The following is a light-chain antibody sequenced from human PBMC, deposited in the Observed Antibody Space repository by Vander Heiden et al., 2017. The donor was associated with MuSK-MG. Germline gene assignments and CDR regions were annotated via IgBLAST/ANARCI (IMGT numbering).Light chain of an antibody. Sequence: EIVMTQSPATLSVSPGERAPLSCRSSQSVSSNLAWYQQKPDQPRRLLIYGATTGTGSIPARFSGSGSGTEFTLTISSLQYEDLAVYYYQQYNNWRTFGRGTKVEIK. V-gene: IGKV3-15*01. J-gene: IGKJ4*02. CDR3: QQYNNWRT. CDR1: QSVSSN. CDR2: GAT.